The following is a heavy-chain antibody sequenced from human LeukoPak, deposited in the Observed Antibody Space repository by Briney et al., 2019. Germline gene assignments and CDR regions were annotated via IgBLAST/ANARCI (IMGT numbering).Heavy chain of an antibody. D-gene: IGHD4-17*01. V-gene: IGHV4-39*01. Sequence: SETLSLTCTVPGGSISSSSYYWGWIRQPPGNGLEWIGSIYYSGSTYYNASLKSRVTISVDTSKNQFSLKLSSVTAADTAVYYCARWLRNYGYDAFDIWGQGTMVTVSS. J-gene: IGHJ3*02. CDR3: ARWLRNYGYDAFDI. CDR1: GGSISSSSYY. CDR2: IYYSGST.